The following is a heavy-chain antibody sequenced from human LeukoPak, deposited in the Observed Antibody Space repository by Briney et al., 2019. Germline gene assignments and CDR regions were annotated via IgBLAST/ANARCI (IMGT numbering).Heavy chain of an antibody. J-gene: IGHJ4*02. CDR1: GYTFTSYY. D-gene: IGHD4-17*01. Sequence: GASVKVSCKASGYTFTSYYMHWVRQAPGQGLEWMGIINPSGGSTSYTQKFQGRVTMTRDTSTSTVYMELSSLRSEDTAVYYCATVFGDSTIDYWGQGTLVTVSS. CDR3: ATVFGDSTIDY. V-gene: IGHV1-46*03. CDR2: INPSGGST.